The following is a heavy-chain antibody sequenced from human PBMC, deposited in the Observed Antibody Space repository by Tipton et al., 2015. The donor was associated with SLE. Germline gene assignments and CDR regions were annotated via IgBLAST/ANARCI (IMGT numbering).Heavy chain of an antibody. V-gene: IGHV4-34*01. CDR3: ARDDGYNSGRGFDY. CDR1: GGSFSGYY. CDR2: INHSGST. Sequence: TLSLTCAVYGGSFSGYYWSWIRQPPGKGLEWIGEINHSGSTNYNPSLKSRVTISVDTSKNQFSLTLSSVTAADTAVYYCARDDGYNSGRGFDYWGQGTLVTVSS. D-gene: IGHD6-19*01. J-gene: IGHJ4*02.